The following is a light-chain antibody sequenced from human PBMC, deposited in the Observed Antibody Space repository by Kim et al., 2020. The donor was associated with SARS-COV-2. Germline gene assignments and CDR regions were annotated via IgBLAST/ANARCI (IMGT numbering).Light chain of an antibody. CDR2: VNSDGSH. CDR3: QTWDTGTWV. J-gene: IGLJ3*02. V-gene: IGLV4-69*01. CDR1: SGHSSYA. Sequence: QPVLTQSPSASASLGASVKLTCTLSSGHSSYAIAWHQQQPEKGPRYLMKVNSDGSHSKGDGIPDRFSGSSSGAERYLTISSLQSEDEADYYCQTWDTGTWVFGGGTKLTVL.